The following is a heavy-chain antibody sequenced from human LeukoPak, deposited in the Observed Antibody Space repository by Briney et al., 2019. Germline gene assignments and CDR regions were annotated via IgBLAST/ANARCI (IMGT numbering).Heavy chain of an antibody. CDR3: AKSYYDSTGYSGWFDP. Sequence: SQTLSLTYTVSGGSFSSGRAYWTWIRQPAGKGLEWIGRIYTSGSPHYNPSLKRRVTMSLDTSRNQVSLKLSSVTAADTAIYYCAKSYYDSTGYSGWFDPWGQGTLVTVSS. CDR2: IYTSGSP. J-gene: IGHJ5*02. CDR1: GGSFSSGRAY. V-gene: IGHV4-61*02. D-gene: IGHD3-22*01.